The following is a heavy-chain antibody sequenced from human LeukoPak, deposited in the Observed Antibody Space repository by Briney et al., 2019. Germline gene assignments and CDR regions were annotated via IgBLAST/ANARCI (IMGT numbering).Heavy chain of an antibody. V-gene: IGHV3-30*03. D-gene: IGHD4-17*01. J-gene: IGHJ4*02. CDR1: GFSFKDYN. CDR2: ITYDGSNK. Sequence: GGSLRLSCAASGFSFKDYNMHWVRQAPGKGLEWVAVITYDGSNKYYTDSVKGRFTISRDNAKNSLYLQMNSLRAEDTAVYYCARPGDYGAYYFDYWGQGTLVTVSS. CDR3: ARPGDYGAYYFDY.